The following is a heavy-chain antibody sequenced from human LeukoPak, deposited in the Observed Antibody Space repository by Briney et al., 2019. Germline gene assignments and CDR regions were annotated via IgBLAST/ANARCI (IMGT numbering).Heavy chain of an antibody. CDR3: ARSNYYDSRSWGFDI. J-gene: IGHJ3*02. CDR2: ISYDGTNK. Sequence: PGGSLRLSCAASGFTFSSYAMHWVRQAPGKGLEWVTIISYDGTNKYYADSVKGRFTISRDNPKNTLFLQMNSLRAEDTAVYYCARSNYYDSRSWGFDIWGQGTMVTVSS. CDR1: GFTFSSYA. V-gene: IGHV3-30*04. D-gene: IGHD3-22*01.